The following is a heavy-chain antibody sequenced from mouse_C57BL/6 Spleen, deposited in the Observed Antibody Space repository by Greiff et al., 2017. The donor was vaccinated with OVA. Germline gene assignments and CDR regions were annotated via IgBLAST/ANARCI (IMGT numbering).Heavy chain of an antibody. J-gene: IGHJ2*01. V-gene: IGHV1-20*01. D-gene: IGHD1-1*01. CDR1: GYSFTGYF. CDR2: INPYNGDT. Sequence: EVHLVESGPELVKPGDSVKISCKASGYSFTGYFMNWVMQSHGKSLEWIGRINPYNGDTFYNQKFKGKATLTVDKSSSTAHMELRSLTSEDSAVYYCAREGEVLRYFDYWGQGTTLTVSS. CDR3: AREGEVLRYFDY.